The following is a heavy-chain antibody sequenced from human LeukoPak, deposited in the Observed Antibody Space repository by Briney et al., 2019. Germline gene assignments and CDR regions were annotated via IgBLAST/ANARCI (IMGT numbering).Heavy chain of an antibody. CDR2: IKSKTDGGTT. D-gene: IGHD3-10*01. Sequence: GGSLRLSCAASGFTFSSYWMHWVRQAPGKGLEWVGRIKSKTDGGTTDYAAPVKGRFTISRDDSKNTLYLQMNSLKTEDTAVYYCTTSSGLMVRGVVVSSWDYWGQGTLVTVSS. CDR1: GFTFSSYW. CDR3: TTSSGLMVRGVVVSSWDY. V-gene: IGHV3-15*01. J-gene: IGHJ4*02.